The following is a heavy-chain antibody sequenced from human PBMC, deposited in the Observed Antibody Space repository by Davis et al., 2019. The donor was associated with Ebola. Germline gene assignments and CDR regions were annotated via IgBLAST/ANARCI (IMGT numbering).Heavy chain of an antibody. Sequence: GESLKISCTGSGYIFTIYWIGWVRQLPGKGLEWMGIIYPGDSDTRYSPSFQGQVTISADKSISTAYLQWSSLKASDTAMYYCARLPKKGSFDYWGQGTLVTVSS. CDR3: ARLPKKGSFDY. CDR2: IYPGDSDT. J-gene: IGHJ4*02. V-gene: IGHV5-51*01. CDR1: GYIFTIYW.